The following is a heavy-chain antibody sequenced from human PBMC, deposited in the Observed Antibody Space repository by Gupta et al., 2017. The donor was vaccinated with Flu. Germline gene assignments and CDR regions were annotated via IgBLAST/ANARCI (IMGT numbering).Heavy chain of an antibody. V-gene: IGHV4-34*01. Sequence: QVQLQQWGAGLLKPSETLSLTCAVYGGSFSGYYWSWIRQPPGKGLEWIGEINHSGSTNYNPALKSRVTISVYTAKKQCSLKRRSVTAADTAVYYSARGWAYYYYGMDVWGQGTTVTV. D-gene: IGHD7-27*01. CDR2: INHSGST. J-gene: IGHJ6*02. CDR3: ARGWAYYYYGMDV. CDR1: GGSFSGYY.